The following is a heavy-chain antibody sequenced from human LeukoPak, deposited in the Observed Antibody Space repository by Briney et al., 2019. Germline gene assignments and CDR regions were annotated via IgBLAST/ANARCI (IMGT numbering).Heavy chain of an antibody. CDR2: IYTSGST. J-gene: IGHJ2*01. Sequence: ASETLSLTCTVSGGSISSYYWSWIRQPAGKGLEWVGRIYTSGSTNYNPSLKSRVTMSVDTSKNQFSLKLSSVTAADTAVYYCARGWRSSTNKTPNWYFDLWGRGTLVTVSS. CDR1: GGSISSYY. V-gene: IGHV4-4*07. CDR3: ARGWRSSTNKTPNWYFDL. D-gene: IGHD2-2*01.